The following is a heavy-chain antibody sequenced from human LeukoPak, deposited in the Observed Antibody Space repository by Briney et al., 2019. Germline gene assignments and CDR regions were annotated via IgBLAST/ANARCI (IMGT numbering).Heavy chain of an antibody. V-gene: IGHV4-34*01. D-gene: IGHD6-13*01. CDR2: INHSGST. Sequence: SETLSLTCAVYGGSFSGYYWSWIRQPPGKGLEWIGEINHSGSTNYNPSLKNRVTISVDTSKSQFSLKLTSVTAADTAVYYCARQPSSWFTSFDSWGQGTLVTVSS. J-gene: IGHJ4*02. CDR1: GGSFSGYY. CDR3: ARQPSSWFTSFDS.